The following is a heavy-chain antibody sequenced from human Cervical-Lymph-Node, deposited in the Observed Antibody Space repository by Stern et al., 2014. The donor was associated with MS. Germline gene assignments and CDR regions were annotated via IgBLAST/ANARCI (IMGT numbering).Heavy chain of an antibody. CDR1: GFSFTIHD. CDR2: ICHYDSDT. Sequence: VQLVESGAEVIKPGESLKLSCKLSGFSFTIHDIAWVRQTPGKGLEWMGVICHYDSDTTYGPSFQGQFTISADKSITTAYLQWSSLRASDTAMYYCARHVQGFDYWGQGTLVTVSS. J-gene: IGHJ4*02. CDR3: ARHVQGFDY. V-gene: IGHV5-51*01.